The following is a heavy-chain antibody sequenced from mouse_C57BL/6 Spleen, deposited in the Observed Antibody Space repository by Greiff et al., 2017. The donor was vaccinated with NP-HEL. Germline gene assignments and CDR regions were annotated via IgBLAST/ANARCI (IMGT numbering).Heavy chain of an antibody. D-gene: IGHD4-1*01. CDR1: GFTFSDYY. CDR2: ISNGGGST. J-gene: IGHJ4*01. V-gene: IGHV5-12*01. Sequence: EVKLVESGGGLVQPGGSLKLSCAASGFTFSDYYMYWVRQTPEKRLEWVAYISNGGGSTYYPDTVKGRFTISRDNAKNTLYLQMSRLKSEDTAMYYCASANWDPDYYAMDYWGQGTSVTVSS. CDR3: ASANWDPDYYAMDY.